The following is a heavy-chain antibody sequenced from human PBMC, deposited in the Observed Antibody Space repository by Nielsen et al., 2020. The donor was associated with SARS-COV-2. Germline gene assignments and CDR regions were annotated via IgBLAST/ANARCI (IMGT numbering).Heavy chain of an antibody. D-gene: IGHD6-19*01. CDR1: GGSFSGYY. CDR2: IYHSGST. Sequence: SQTLSLTCAVYGGSFSGYYWSWIRQPPGKGLEWIGEIYHSGSTNYNPSLKSRVTISVDKSKNQFSLKLSSVTAADTAVYYCARDYSSGWYLGYYYYYGMDVWGQGTTVTVSS. J-gene: IGHJ6*02. V-gene: IGHV4-34*01. CDR3: ARDYSSGWYLGYYYYYGMDV.